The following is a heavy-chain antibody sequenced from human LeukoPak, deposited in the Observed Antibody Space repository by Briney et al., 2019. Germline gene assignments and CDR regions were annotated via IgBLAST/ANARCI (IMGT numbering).Heavy chain of an antibody. CDR2: IYTSGST. CDR1: GGSISSGSYY. Sequence: SQTLSLTCTVSGGSISSGSYYWSWIRQPAGKGLEWIGRIYTSGSTNYNPSLKSRVTISVDTSKNQFSLKLSSVTAADTAVYYCARDGTGANYDFWSGYYTGIFGFDPWGQGTLVTVS. D-gene: IGHD3-3*01. V-gene: IGHV4-61*02. J-gene: IGHJ5*02. CDR3: ARDGTGANYDFWSGYYTGIFGFDP.